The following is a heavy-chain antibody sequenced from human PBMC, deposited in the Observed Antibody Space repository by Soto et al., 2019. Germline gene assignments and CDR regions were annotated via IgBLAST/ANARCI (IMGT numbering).Heavy chain of an antibody. J-gene: IGHJ5*01. Sequence: EVQLLESGGGLVQPGGSLRLSCAASGFPCSTFEMTWVRQTPERGLEWVSFINGDSSRTYYADAVKGRFTVSRDNSQHTLYLQMNSLRVEDTAVYACVKGGWLDFWGRGTPVIVSS. D-gene: IGHD3-16*01. V-gene: IGHV3-23*01. CDR2: INGDSSRT. CDR3: VKGGWLDF. CDR1: GFPCSTFE.